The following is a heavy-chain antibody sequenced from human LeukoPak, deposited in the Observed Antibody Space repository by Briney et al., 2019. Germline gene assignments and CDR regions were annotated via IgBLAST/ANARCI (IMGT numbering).Heavy chain of an antibody. D-gene: IGHD6-19*01. CDR1: GFSFSSYE. V-gene: IGHV3-48*03. CDR3: ARGSGWYGYNWFDP. Sequence: PGGSLRLSCAASGFSFSSYEMNWVRQAPGKGLEWVSYISSSGSIIYYADSVKGRFTISRDNANNSLYLQMNSLRAEDTAVYYCARGSGWYGYNWFDPWGQGTLVTVSS. CDR2: ISSSGSII. J-gene: IGHJ5*02.